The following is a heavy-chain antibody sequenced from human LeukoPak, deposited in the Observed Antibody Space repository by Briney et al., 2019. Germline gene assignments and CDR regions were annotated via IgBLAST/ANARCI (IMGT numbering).Heavy chain of an antibody. Sequence: PSETLSLTCAVYGGSFSGYYGSWLRQPPGKGLEWIGEINHSGSTNYNPSLKSRVTISVDTSKNQFSLKLSSVTAADTAVYYCARSGVVVPAAPAGQQLVPFDYWGQGTLVTVSS. J-gene: IGHJ4*02. CDR2: INHSGST. CDR3: ARSGVVVPAAPAGQQLVPFDY. CDR1: GGSFSGYY. D-gene: IGHD2-2*01. V-gene: IGHV4-34*01.